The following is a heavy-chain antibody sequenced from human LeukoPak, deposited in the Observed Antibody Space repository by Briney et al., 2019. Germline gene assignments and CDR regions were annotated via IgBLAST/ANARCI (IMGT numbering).Heavy chain of an antibody. CDR3: VNPGWYYDSSGYSYYYGMDV. Sequence: GGSLRLSCSASGFTFSSYALHWVRQAPGKGLEFVSGISNNGDITYHADSVKGRFTISRDNSKNTLYLQMSSLRPDDTAVYYCVNPGWYYDSSGYSYYYGMDVWGQGTTVTVSS. D-gene: IGHD3-22*01. V-gene: IGHV3-64D*09. CDR1: GFTFSSYA. CDR2: ISNNGDIT. J-gene: IGHJ6*02.